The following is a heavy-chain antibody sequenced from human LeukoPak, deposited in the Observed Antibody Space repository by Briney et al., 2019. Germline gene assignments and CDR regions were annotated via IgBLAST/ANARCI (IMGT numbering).Heavy chain of an antibody. CDR1: GFTFSSYA. V-gene: IGHV3-30*18. Sequence: SGGSLRLSCAASGFTFSSYAMHWVRQAPGKGLEWVAAISYDGSNKYYADSVKGRFTISRDNSKNTLYLQMNSLRAEDTAVYYCAKDLGLLGNYYYYMDVWGKGTTVTISS. CDR2: ISYDGSNK. D-gene: IGHD3-10*01. J-gene: IGHJ6*03. CDR3: AKDLGLLGNYYYYMDV.